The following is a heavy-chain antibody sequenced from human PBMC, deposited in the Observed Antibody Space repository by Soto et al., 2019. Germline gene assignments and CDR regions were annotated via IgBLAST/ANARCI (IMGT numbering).Heavy chain of an antibody. CDR2: ISSSSSTI. J-gene: IGHJ5*02. CDR1: GFTFSSYS. V-gene: IGHV3-48*01. Sequence: GGSLRLSCAASGFTFSSYSMNWVRQAPGKGLEWVSYISSSSSTIYYADSVKGRFTISRDNAKNSLYLQMNSLRAEDTAVYYCARVVGLLWFGELWDWFDPWGQGTLVTVSS. CDR3: ARVVGLLWFGELWDWFDP. D-gene: IGHD3-10*01.